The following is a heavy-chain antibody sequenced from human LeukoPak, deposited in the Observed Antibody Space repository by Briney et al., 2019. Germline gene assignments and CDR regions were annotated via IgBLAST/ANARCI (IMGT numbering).Heavy chain of an antibody. D-gene: IGHD5-18*01. Sequence: GGSLRLSCAASGFTVSSNYMSWVRQAPGKGLEWVSVIYSGGSTYYADSVKGRFTISRDNSKNTLYLQMNSLRAEDTAVYYCAREGLPMTDAFDIWGQGTMVTVSS. CDR3: AREGLPMTDAFDI. V-gene: IGHV3-53*01. CDR1: GFTVSSNY. J-gene: IGHJ3*02. CDR2: IYSGGST.